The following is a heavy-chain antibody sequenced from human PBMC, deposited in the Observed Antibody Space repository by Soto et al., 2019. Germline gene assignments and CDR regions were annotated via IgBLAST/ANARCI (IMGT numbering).Heavy chain of an antibody. CDR3: ARELKDRYYYDSSGYCDY. CDR2: ISYDGSNK. J-gene: IGHJ4*02. V-gene: IGHV3-30*03. Sequence: GGSLRLSCAASGFTFSSYGMHWVRQAPGKGLEWVAVISYDGSNKYYADSVKGRFTISRDNSKNTLYLQMNSLRAEDTAVYYCARELKDRYYYDSSGYCDYWGQGTLVTVSS. CDR1: GFTFSSYG. D-gene: IGHD3-22*01.